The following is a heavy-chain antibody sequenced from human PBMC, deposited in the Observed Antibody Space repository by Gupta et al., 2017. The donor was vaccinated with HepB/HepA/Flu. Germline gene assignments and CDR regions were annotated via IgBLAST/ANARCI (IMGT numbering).Heavy chain of an antibody. CDR3: ARLSQNWGLDY. CDR2: IWYDGSNK. D-gene: IGHD7-27*01. V-gene: IGHV3-33*01. CDR1: GFTFSNYG. J-gene: IGHJ4*02. Sequence: QVQLVESGGGVVQPGTSLRLSCAASGFTFSNYGMHWVRQAPGKGLEWVAVIWYDGSNKYYADSVKGRFTISRDNSKNTLYLQMNSLRAEDTAIYYCARLSQNWGLDYWGQGTLVTVSS.